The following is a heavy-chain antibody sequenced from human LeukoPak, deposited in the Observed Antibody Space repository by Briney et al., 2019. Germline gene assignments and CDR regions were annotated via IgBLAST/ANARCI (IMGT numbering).Heavy chain of an antibody. V-gene: IGHV3-30*04. Sequence: GGSLRLSCAASGFTFSSYAMHWVRQAPGKGLEWVAVISYDGRNKYYADSVKGRFTISRDNSKHTLYLQMNSLRAEDTAVYYCAKDLGGSGSPFDYWGQGTLVTVSS. CDR3: AKDLGGSGSPFDY. D-gene: IGHD3-10*01. J-gene: IGHJ4*02. CDR1: GFTFSSYA. CDR2: ISYDGRNK.